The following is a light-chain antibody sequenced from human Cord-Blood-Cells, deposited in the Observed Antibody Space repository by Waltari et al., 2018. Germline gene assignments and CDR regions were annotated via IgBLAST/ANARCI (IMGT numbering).Light chain of an antibody. CDR2: KDS. CDR1: ALPKQY. Sequence: SYELTQPPSVSVSPGQTARITCSGDALPKQYAYWYQQKPGQAPVLVIYKDSERPSGIPEQFSGSSSGTTVTLTISGVQAEDDADYYCQSSDSSGTYWVFGGGTKLTVL. J-gene: IGLJ3*02. V-gene: IGLV3-25*02. CDR3: QSSDSSGTYWV.